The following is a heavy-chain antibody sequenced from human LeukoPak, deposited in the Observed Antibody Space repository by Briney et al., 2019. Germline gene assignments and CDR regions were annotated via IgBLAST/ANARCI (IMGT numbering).Heavy chain of an antibody. D-gene: IGHD4-23*01. CDR2: INHSGST. Sequence: SETLSLTCAVYGGSFSGYYWSWIRQPPGKGLEWIGEINHSGSTNYNPSLKSRVTISVDTSKNQFSLKLSSVTAADTAVYYCARSITVVPPNWFDPWGQGTLVTASS. CDR3: ARSITVVPPNWFDP. J-gene: IGHJ5*02. CDR1: GGSFSGYY. V-gene: IGHV4-34*01.